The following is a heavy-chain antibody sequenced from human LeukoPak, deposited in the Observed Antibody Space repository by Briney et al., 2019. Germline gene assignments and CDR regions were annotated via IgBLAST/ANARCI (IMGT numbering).Heavy chain of an antibody. J-gene: IGHJ4*02. V-gene: IGHV4-34*01. D-gene: IGHD3-16*01. Sequence: SETLSLTCAVYGGSFSGYYWSWIRQPPGKGLEWIGEINHSGSNNYNPSLKSRVTISVDTSKNQFSLKLSSVTAADTAVYYCARAGITFGGVPFDYWGQGTLVTVSS. CDR2: INHSGSN. CDR1: GGSFSGYY. CDR3: ARAGITFGGVPFDY.